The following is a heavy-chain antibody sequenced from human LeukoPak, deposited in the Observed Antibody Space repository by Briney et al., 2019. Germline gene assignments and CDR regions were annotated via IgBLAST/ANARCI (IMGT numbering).Heavy chain of an antibody. Sequence: PGGSLRLSCAASGFTFSSYSMNWVRQAPGKGLEWVSSISSSSYIYYADSVKGRFTISRDNAKNSLYLQMNSLRAEDTAVYYCARDCRDYDYVCGGRDVYWGQGTLVTVSS. CDR1: GFTFSSYS. CDR2: ISSSSYI. CDR3: ARDCRDYDYVCGGRDVY. D-gene: IGHD3-16*01. V-gene: IGHV3-21*01. J-gene: IGHJ4*02.